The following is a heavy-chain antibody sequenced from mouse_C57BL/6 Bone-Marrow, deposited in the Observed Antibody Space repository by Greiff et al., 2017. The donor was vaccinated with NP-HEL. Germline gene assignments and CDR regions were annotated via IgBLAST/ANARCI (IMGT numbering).Heavy chain of an antibody. D-gene: IGHD1-1*01. J-gene: IGHJ2*01. CDR2: INPYNGGT. V-gene: IGHV1-19*01. Sequence: EVQRVESGPVLVKPGASVKMSCKASGYTFTDYYMNWVKQSHGKSLEWIGVINPYNGGTSYNQKFKGKATLTVNKSSSTAYMELNSLTSEDSAVYYCARRFHYYGSSYVLFDYWGQGTTLTVSS. CDR1: GYTFTDYY. CDR3: ARRFHYYGSSYVLFDY.